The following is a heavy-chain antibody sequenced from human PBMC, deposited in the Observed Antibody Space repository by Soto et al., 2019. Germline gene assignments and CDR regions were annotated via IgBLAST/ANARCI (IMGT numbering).Heavy chain of an antibody. J-gene: IGHJ4*02. Sequence: ASVKVSCKASGYTFTSYGISWVRQAPGQGLEWMGWISAYSGNTNYAQKLQGRVTMTTDTSTSTAYMDLRSLRSDDTAVYYCARKNDYGDFDYWGQGTLVTVSS. CDR2: ISAYSGNT. CDR3: ARKNDYGDFDY. D-gene: IGHD4-17*01. V-gene: IGHV1-18*01. CDR1: GYTFTSYG.